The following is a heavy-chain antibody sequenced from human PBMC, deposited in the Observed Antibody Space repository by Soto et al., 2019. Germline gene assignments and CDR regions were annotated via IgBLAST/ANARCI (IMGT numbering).Heavy chain of an antibody. CDR1: GYIFTSYW. J-gene: IGHJ3*02. CDR2: IYPGDSDT. CDR3: ARGDVAARSAFDI. D-gene: IGHD6-6*01. Sequence: GESLKISCKGSGYIFTSYWIVWVRQMPGKGLEWMGIIYPGDSDTRYSPSFQGQVTISADKSISTAYLQWSSLKASDTAMYYCARGDVAARSAFDIWGQGTMVTVSS. V-gene: IGHV5-51*01.